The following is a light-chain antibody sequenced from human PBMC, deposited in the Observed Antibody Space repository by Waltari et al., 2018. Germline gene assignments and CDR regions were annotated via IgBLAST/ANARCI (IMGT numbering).Light chain of an antibody. CDR2: RNS. J-gene: IGLJ1*01. CDR1: SSNIGSNY. V-gene: IGLV1-47*01. CDR3: AAWDDSLSGYV. Sequence: QSVLTQPPSASGTPGQRVTLSCSGSSSNIGSNYVYWYQQLPGTAPKLLIYRNSQRPSGVPDRFSGSKSGTSASLAISGLRSEDEADYYCAAWDDSLSGYVFGTGTKVTVL.